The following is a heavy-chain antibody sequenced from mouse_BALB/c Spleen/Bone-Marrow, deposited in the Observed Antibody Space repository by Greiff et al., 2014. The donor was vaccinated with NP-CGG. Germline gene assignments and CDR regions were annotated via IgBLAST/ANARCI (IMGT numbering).Heavy chain of an antibody. CDR3: VRAYGSSYAMDY. CDR1: GFTFSSYA. D-gene: IGHD1-1*01. J-gene: IGHJ4*01. CDR2: ISSGGNYT. Sequence: DVMLVESGGGLVKPGGSLKLSCAASGFTFSSYAMSWVRQSPEKRLEWVAEISSGGNYTYYPDTETGRFTISRDNAKNILYLEMSSLRSDDTAMYYCVRAYGSSYAMDYWGQGTSVTVSS. V-gene: IGHV5-9-4*01.